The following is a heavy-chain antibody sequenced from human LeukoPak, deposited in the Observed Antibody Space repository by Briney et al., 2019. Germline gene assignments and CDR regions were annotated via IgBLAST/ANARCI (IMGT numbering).Heavy chain of an antibody. J-gene: IGHJ4*02. V-gene: IGHV3-66*04. Sequence: GRSLRPSCAASGFTVSINYMSWDRQPPGKGLEWVSLTYTVGNTYSADSVKGRFTISTDNSKTTLYLKMNSLRAEDTAVYYCASQKYCTNGICYRKYYFDYWGQGTLVTVSS. CDR1: GFTVSINY. CDR2: TYTVGNT. D-gene: IGHD2-8*01. CDR3: ASQKYCTNGICYRKYYFDY.